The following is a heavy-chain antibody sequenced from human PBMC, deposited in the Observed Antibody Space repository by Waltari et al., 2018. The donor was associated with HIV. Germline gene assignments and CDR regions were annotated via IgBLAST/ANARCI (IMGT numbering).Heavy chain of an antibody. J-gene: IGHJ4*02. CDR1: GLPGPTSL. V-gene: IGHV3-23*04. CDR2: IGGNDEST. D-gene: IGHD6-19*01. Sequence: EVHLAESGGGLVQPGRSLRFSCVLSGLPGPTSLPTWVRQAPGKGLQWVSSIGGNDESTHYADSVRGRFTISRDDSHNTLSLQMDSLTINDTAVYYCAKEAAVSAGPLDSWGQGVVVIVSS. CDR3: AKEAAVSAGPLDS.